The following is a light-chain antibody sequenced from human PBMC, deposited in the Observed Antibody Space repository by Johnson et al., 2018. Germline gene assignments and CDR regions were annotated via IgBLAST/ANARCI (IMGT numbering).Light chain of an antibody. CDR1: SSNIGNNY. V-gene: IGLV1-51*02. Sequence: QSVLTQPPSVSAAPGHKVTISCSGSSSNIGNNYVSWYQQLPGTAPKLLIYENNKRPSVIPDRFSGSKSGTSATLGITGLQTGDEADYYCGTWDSSLSAGNVFGTGTKVTVL. J-gene: IGLJ1*01. CDR3: GTWDSSLSAGNV. CDR2: ENN.